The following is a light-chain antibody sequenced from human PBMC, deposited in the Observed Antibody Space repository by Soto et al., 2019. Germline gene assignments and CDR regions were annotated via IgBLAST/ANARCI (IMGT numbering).Light chain of an antibody. CDR2: DTS. Sequence: EFVLTQSPGTLSLSPGERATLSCRASQSLTNSFIAWYQQKPGQAPRLLIYDTSSRASDIPDRFSGSGSGTDFTLTISRLETEDFAVFYCQQYGTSEIIFGQGTRLEIK. J-gene: IGKJ5*01. CDR3: QQYGTSEII. V-gene: IGKV3-20*01. CDR1: QSLTNSF.